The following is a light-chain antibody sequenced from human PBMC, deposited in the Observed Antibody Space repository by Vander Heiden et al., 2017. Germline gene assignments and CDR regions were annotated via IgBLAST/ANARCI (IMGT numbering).Light chain of an antibody. J-gene: IGLJ3*02. CDR1: STEVGSFNL. CDR2: EVI. CDR3: CSYGRTSILWV. Sequence: SALTQPASVCGGPERPVSIPPTGMSTEVGSFNLVSWYQQHPGKAPKLMIYEVIKRPSGVSNRFSGSKSGNTASLTISGLRAEDEADYYCCSYGRTSILWVFGGGTKLTVL. V-gene: IGLV2-23*02.